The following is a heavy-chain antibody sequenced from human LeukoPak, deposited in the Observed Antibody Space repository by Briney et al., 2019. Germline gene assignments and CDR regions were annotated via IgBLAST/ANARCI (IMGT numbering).Heavy chain of an antibody. CDR3: ARGSSTETYTAEYFQF. D-gene: IGHD2-2*02. V-gene: IGHV3-48*04. CDR2: INNDGTTL. CDR1: GFTFSSYS. Sequence: GGSLRLSCAASGFTFSSYSMNWVRQAPGKGLEWVAYINNDGTTLDYADSVKGRFTISRDNAKKSVSVQMNTLRADDTAVYYCARGSSTETYTAEYFQFWGQGTLVTVSS. J-gene: IGHJ1*01.